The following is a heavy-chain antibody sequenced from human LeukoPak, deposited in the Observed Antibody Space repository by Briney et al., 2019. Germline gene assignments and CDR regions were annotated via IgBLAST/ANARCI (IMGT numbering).Heavy chain of an antibody. J-gene: IGHJ5*02. CDR1: GASISSGDYY. V-gene: IGHV4-30-4*01. CDR3: ARPKGRGCNGGTCYTDWFDP. CDR2: IHYSGNS. Sequence: SETLSLTCTVSGASISSGDYYWSWIRQPPGKGLEWIGYIHYSGNSYHNPSLKSRVTISIDTSKNQFSPKLSSVTAADTAVYYCARPKGRGCNGGTCYTDWFDPWGQGTLVTVSS. D-gene: IGHD2-15*01.